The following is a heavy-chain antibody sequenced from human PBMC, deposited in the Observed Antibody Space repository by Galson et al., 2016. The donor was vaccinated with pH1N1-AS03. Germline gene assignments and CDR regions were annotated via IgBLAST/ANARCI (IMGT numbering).Heavy chain of an antibody. J-gene: IGHJ6*02. D-gene: IGHD1-26*01. CDR2: IIPMYDIV. CDR3: AKNIVGTSQDAYGMDV. CDR1: GGSFSRYG. V-gene: IGHV1-69*04. Sequence: SVKVSCKASGGSFSRYGISWVRQAPGQGLEWMGRIIPMYDIVHNAQKLQGRVTITADKSPSTVYMELSSLRSDDTALYYFAKNIVGTSQDAYGMDVWCQGTTVTVSS.